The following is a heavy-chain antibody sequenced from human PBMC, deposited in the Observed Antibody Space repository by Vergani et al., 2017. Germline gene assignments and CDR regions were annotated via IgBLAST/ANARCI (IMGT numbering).Heavy chain of an antibody. D-gene: IGHD4-17*01. CDR1: GGTSSSYT. CDR3: ARATTVTTYSPGYGMDV. V-gene: IGHV1-69*02. CDR2: IIPILGIA. J-gene: IGHJ6*02. Sequence: VQLVQSGAEVKKPGSSVKVSCKASGGTSSSYTISWVRQAPGQGLEWMGRIIPILGIANYAQKLQGRVTITADKSTSTAYMGLSSLRSEDTAVYYCARATTVTTYSPGYGMDVWGQGTTVTVSS.